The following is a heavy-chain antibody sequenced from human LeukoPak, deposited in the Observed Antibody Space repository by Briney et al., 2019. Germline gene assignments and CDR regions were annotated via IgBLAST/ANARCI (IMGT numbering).Heavy chain of an antibody. CDR2: ISGSGGST. CDR3: AKDRQDYDSGHYFDY. CDR1: GFTFSSYA. Sequence: GGSLRLSCAASGFTFSSYAMSWVRQAPGKGLEWVSAISGSGGSTYYADSVKGRFTISRDNSKNTLYLQMNSLRAEDTAVHYCAKDRQDYDSGHYFDYWGQGTLVTVSS. J-gene: IGHJ4*02. V-gene: IGHV3-23*01. D-gene: IGHD3-22*01.